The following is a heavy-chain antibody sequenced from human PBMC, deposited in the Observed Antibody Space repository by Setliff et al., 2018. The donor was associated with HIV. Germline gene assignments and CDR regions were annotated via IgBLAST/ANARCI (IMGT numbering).Heavy chain of an antibody. Sequence: ASVKVSCKASGYSFTSYGIGWVRQAPGKGLEWIGWISPYSRITNYAPKFRDRVTMTTETSTNTAYLEVRSLSSDDTAVYYCARGRNYNSGMDVWGQGTTVTVSS. V-gene: IGHV1-18*01. CDR2: ISPYSRIT. CDR3: ARGRNYNSGMDV. CDR1: GYSFTSYG. D-gene: IGHD3-10*01. J-gene: IGHJ6*02.